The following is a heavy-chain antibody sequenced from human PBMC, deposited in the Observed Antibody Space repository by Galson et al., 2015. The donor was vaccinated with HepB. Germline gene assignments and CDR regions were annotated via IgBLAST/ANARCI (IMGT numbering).Heavy chain of an antibody. CDR2: INPIFGTA. J-gene: IGHJ5*02. Sequence: SVKVSCKASGGTFSSYAISWVRQAPGQGLEWMGGINPIFGTANYAQKFQGRVTITTDESTSTAYMELSSLRSEDTAVYYCARASGIAVAGTVGLSWFDPWGQGTLVTVSS. CDR1: GGTFSSYA. V-gene: IGHV1-69*05. CDR3: ARASGIAVAGTVGLSWFDP. D-gene: IGHD6-19*01.